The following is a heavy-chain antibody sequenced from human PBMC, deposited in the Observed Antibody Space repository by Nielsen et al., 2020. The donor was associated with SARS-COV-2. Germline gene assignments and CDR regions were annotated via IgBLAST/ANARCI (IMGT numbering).Heavy chain of an antibody. V-gene: IGHV4-59*01. D-gene: IGHD3-10*01. CDR2: IYYSGST. J-gene: IGHJ6*02. CDR3: ARDRFGEFGTEGYYYYGMDV. Sequence: WIRQPPGKGLEWIGYIYYSGSTNYNPSLKSRVTISVDTSKNQFSLKLSSVTAADTAEYYCARDRFGEFGTEGYYYYGMDVWGQGTTVTVSS.